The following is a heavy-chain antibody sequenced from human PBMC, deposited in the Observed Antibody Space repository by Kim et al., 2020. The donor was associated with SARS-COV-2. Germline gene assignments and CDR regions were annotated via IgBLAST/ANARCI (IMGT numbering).Heavy chain of an antibody. Sequence: GGSLRLSCAASGFTFSTYGMHWVRQAPGKGLEWVALISYDGSNKYYADSVKGRFTISRDNSKNTLYLQMDSLRAEDTAVYYCAKAVLRGVNSHYYGMDV. V-gene: IGHV3-30*18. J-gene: IGHJ6*01. D-gene: IGHD3-10*01. CDR3: AKAVLRGVNSHYYGMDV. CDR1: GFTFSTYG. CDR2: ISYDGSNK.